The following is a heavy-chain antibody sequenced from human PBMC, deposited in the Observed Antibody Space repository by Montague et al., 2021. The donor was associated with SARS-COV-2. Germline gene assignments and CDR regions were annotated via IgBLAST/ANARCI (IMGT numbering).Heavy chain of an antibody. Sequence: SETLSLTCVVSSGSISPSDTHYWGWVRQAPGKGLEWIATISYSGSTSYNPPLRSRVTISVDTSKNQISLNLNSVTAADTAVYYCARGVLAINMIVVLITQGNYYFDYWGHGTLVTVSS. CDR2: ISYSGST. D-gene: IGHD3-22*01. CDR1: SGSISPSDTHY. J-gene: IGHJ4*01. V-gene: IGHV4-39*07. CDR3: ARGVLAINMIVVLITQGNYYFDY.